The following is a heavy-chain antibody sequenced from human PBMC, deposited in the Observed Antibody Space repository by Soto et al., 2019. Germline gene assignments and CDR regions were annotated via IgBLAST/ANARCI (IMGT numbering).Heavy chain of an antibody. D-gene: IGHD5-12*01. Sequence: QVQLVQSVAEEKKPGASVKVSCKASGYTFTNYATHWVRQAPGQRLEWMGWINAGNGNTKYSQKFQGRVTITRDTSASTAYMELSSLRSDDTSVYYCARVSGYYLPDYWVQGTLFNVS. CDR3: ARVSGYYLPDY. CDR1: GYTFTNYA. CDR2: INAGNGNT. V-gene: IGHV1-3*05. J-gene: IGHJ4*02.